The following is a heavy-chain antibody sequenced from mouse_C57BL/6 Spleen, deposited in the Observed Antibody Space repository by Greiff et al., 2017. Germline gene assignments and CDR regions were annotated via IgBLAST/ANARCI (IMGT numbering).Heavy chain of an antibody. CDR3: ARRGGPSYAMDY. V-gene: IGHV1-80*01. J-gene: IGHJ4*01. CDR2: IYPGDGDT. CDR1: GYAFRSYW. D-gene: IGHD3-3*01. Sequence: QVQLKQSGAELVKPGASVKISCKASGYAFRSYWMNWVKQRPGKGLEWIGQIYPGDGDTNYNGKFKGKATLTADKSSSTAYMQLSSLTSEDSAVYCCARRGGPSYAMDYWGQGTSVTVSS.